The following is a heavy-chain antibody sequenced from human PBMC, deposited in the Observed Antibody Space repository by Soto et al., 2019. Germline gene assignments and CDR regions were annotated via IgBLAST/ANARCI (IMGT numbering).Heavy chain of an antibody. D-gene: IGHD2-8*01. V-gene: IGHV3-23*01. CDR1: GFTFSSNG. J-gene: IGHJ4*02. CDR2: ISDSGGRT. Sequence: EVQLLESGGGLVQPGGSLRLACAASGFTFSSNGMSWVRQAPGKGLEWVSAISDSGGRTYYADSVKGRFSISRDNSKNTLYLQMNSLRAEDTAVYYCAKDRGDCTNGVCYSYSFDSWCQGTRVTVSS. CDR3: AKDRGDCTNGVCYSYSFDS.